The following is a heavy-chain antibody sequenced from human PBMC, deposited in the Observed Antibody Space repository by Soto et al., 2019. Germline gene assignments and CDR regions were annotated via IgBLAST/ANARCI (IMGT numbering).Heavy chain of an antibody. V-gene: IGHV1-69*11. CDR3: ARGGEVSYYYGMDV. CDR1: GGTFSRYG. CDR2: IIPILGTA. Sequence: QVQLVQSGAEVKKPGSSVKVSCKASGGTFSRYGISWVRQAPGQGLEWMGGIIPILGTANYAQKFQGRVTITADESTSTAYMELRSLRSEATAVDYCARGGEVSYYYGMDVWGQGTTVTVSS. J-gene: IGHJ6*02. D-gene: IGHD3-16*01.